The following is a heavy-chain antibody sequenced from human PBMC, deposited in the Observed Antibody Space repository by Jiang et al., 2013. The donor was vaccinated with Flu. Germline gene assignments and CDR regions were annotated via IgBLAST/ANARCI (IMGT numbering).Heavy chain of an antibody. J-gene: IGHJ4*02. CDR1: GFSLSTSGVG. CDR3: AHSGPIAAAGTETLIYYFDY. V-gene: IGHV2-5*02. Sequence: KPTQTLTLTCTFSGFSLSTSGVGVGWIRQPPGKALEWLALIYWDDDKRYSPSLKSRLTITKDTSKNQVVLTMTNMDPVDTATYYCAHSGPIAAAGTETLIYYFDYWGQGTLVTVSS. D-gene: IGHD6-13*01. CDR2: IYWDDDK.